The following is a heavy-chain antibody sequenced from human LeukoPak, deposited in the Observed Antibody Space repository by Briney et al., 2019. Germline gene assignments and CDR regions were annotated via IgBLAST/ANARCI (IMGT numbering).Heavy chain of an antibody. V-gene: IGHV4-61*02. Sequence: SSETLSLTCTVSGGSISSGSYYWRWIRQPAGKGLEWIGRIYTSGSTNYNPSLKSRVTISVDTSKNQFSLKLSSVTAADTAVYYCATMTTVTYLSDYGGQGTLVTVSS. J-gene: IGHJ4*02. CDR3: ATMTTVTYLSDY. CDR2: IYTSGST. CDR1: GGSISSGSYY. D-gene: IGHD4-11*01.